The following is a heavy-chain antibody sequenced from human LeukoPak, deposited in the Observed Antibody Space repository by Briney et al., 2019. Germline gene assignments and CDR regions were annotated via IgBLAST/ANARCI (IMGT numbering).Heavy chain of an antibody. CDR1: GFTFSTYG. Sequence: GGSLRLSCAASGFTFSTYGMLWVRQAPGKGLEWVAVLWDDGINTSYADSVKGRFTISRDTSQNTLYLQMDSLRAEDTAVYFCGVLPAATMLRDFWGQGTLVTVSS. D-gene: IGHD2-2*01. J-gene: IGHJ4*02. CDR3: GVLPAATMLRDF. CDR2: LWDDGINT. V-gene: IGHV3-33*01.